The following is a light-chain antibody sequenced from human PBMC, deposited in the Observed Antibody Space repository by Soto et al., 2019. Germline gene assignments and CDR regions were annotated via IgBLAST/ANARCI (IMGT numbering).Light chain of an antibody. CDR2: GAS. CDR3: QQYGSSGT. Sequence: EVMMSQSLATLSVTPGERATLSCRASQSVSSNLAWYQQKPGQAPRLLIYGASNRATGIPDRFSGSGSGTDFTLTISRLEPEDFAVYYCQQYGSSGTFGQRSK. CDR1: QSVSSN. V-gene: IGKV3-20*01. J-gene: IGKJ1*01.